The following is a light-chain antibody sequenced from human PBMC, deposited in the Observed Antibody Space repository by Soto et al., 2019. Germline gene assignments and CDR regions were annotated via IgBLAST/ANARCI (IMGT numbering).Light chain of an antibody. V-gene: IGKV3-20*01. CDR3: QQYGSLHHPIT. CDR1: QSITSTY. Sequence: EIVLTQSPGTLSLSPGDRATLSCWASQSITSTYLAWYQKRPGQAPRLLMYGVSFRATGIPDRFSGGGSGTDFTLTISRVEPEDFAVYYCQQYGSLHHPITFGQGTRLDIK. J-gene: IGKJ5*01. CDR2: GVS.